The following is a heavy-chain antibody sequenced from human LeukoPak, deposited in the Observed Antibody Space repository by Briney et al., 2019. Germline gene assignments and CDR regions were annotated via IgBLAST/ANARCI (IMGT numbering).Heavy chain of an antibody. D-gene: IGHD6-19*01. CDR2: IWYDGSNK. Sequence: GGSLRLSCAASGFTFSSYGMHWVRQAPGKGLEWVAVIWYDGSNKYYADSVKGRFTISRDNSKNTLSLQMNSLRAEDTAVYYCAKTIEQWLGNWFDPWGQGTLVTVSS. J-gene: IGHJ5*02. CDR1: GFTFSSYG. V-gene: IGHV3-33*06. CDR3: AKTIEQWLGNWFDP.